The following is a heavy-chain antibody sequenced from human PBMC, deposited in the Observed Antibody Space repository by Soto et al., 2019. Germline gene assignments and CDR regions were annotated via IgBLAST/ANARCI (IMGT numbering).Heavy chain of an antibody. V-gene: IGHV3-33*01. J-gene: IGHJ4*02. Sequence: QVQLVESGGGVVQPGRSLRLSCAASGFTFSSYGMHWVRQAPGKGLEWVAVIWYDGRNKYYADSVKGRFTISRDNSKNTLYLQMNSLRAEDTAVYYCARGLDYGDPGSFDYWGQGTLVTVSS. CDR2: IWYDGRNK. CDR1: GFTFSSYG. D-gene: IGHD4-17*01. CDR3: ARGLDYGDPGSFDY.